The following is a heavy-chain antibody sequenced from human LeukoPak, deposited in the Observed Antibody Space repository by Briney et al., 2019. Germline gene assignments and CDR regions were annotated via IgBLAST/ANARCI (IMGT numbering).Heavy chain of an antibody. Sequence: GGSLRLSCAASGFXFSSYWISWVRQAPGKGLKWVANIKQDGSEKYYVDSVKGRFTISRDNAKNSLYLQMNSLRAEDTAVYYCAKNSAGSCYSHIAYWGQGILVTVSS. CDR1: GFXFSSYW. D-gene: IGHD2-15*01. J-gene: IGHJ4*02. CDR2: IKQDGSEK. V-gene: IGHV3-7*02. CDR3: AKNSAGSCYSHIAY.